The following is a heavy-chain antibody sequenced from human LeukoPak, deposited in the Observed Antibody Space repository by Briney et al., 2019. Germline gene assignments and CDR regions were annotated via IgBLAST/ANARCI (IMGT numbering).Heavy chain of an antibody. CDR1: GFTFSSYG. V-gene: IGHV3-30*02. J-gene: IGHJ4*02. D-gene: IGHD2-2*01. CDR2: IRYDGSNK. CDR3: AKDRRYCSSTSCPLDY. Sequence: GGSLRLSCAASGFTFSSYGMHWVRQAPGKGLEWVAFIRYDGSNKYYADSVKGRFTISRDNSKNTLYLQMNILRAEDTAVYYCAKDRRYCSSTSCPLDYWGQGTLVTVSS.